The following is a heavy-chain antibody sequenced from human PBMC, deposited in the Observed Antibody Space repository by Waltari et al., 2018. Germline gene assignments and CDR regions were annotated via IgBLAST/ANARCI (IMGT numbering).Heavy chain of an antibody. Sequence: EVQLVESGGGLVQPGGSLRLSCAASGFTFSSYGMSWVRQAPGKGLEWVANIKQDGSEKYYVDSVKGRFTISRDNAKNSLYLQMNSLRAEDTAVYYCATALGSIAAAGRYYFDYWGQGTLVTVSS. J-gene: IGHJ4*02. CDR3: ATALGSIAAAGRYYFDY. CDR1: GFTFSSYG. D-gene: IGHD6-13*01. CDR2: IKQDGSEK. V-gene: IGHV3-7*01.